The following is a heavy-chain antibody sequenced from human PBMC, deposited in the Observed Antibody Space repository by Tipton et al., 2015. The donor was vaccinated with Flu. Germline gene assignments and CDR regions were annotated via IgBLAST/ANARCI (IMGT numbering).Heavy chain of an antibody. V-gene: IGHV3-74*01. CDR3: ARGPSAWSDYFKY. Sequence: LSLTCTVSGYSISSGYYWGWVRQAPGKGPVWVARLSFDGSTTSYEDSVRGRFTISRDNAKNTLYLQMNRLRGDDTAVYYCARGPSAWSDYFKYWGQGTLVTVAS. J-gene: IGHJ4*02. CDR2: LSFDGSTT. D-gene: IGHD6-19*01. CDR1: GYSISSGYY.